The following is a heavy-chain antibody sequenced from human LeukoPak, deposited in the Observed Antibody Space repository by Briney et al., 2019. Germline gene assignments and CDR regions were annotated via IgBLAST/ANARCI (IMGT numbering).Heavy chain of an antibody. Sequence: GGSLRPSCAASGFTFSSYGMHWVRQAPGKGLEWVAVIWYDGSNKYYADSVKGRFTISRDNSKNTLYLQMNSLRAEDTAVYYCAKSGITGTHDAFDIWGQGTMVTVSS. CDR1: GFTFSSYG. D-gene: IGHD1-20*01. CDR3: AKSGITGTHDAFDI. CDR2: IWYDGSNK. V-gene: IGHV3-33*06. J-gene: IGHJ3*02.